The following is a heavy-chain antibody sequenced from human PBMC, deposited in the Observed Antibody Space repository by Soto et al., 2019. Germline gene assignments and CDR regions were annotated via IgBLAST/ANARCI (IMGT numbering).Heavy chain of an antibody. CDR1: GFSFPNYW. Sequence: EVQLVQSGAEVKKPGESLKISCKASGFSFPNYWIAWVRQMPGKGLEWMGIIYPDDSDTRYSPSFQGQVTISADRSIDTAYLQMSSLKASDTAIYYCAKLPPRAPHLVRYYFDYWGQGPLVTVSS. D-gene: IGHD3-10*01. CDR3: AKLPPRAPHLVRYYFDY. CDR2: IYPDDSDT. V-gene: IGHV5-51*03. J-gene: IGHJ4*02.